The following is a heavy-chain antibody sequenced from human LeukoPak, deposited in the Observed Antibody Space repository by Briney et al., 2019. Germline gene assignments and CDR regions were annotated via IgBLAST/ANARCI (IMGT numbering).Heavy chain of an antibody. V-gene: IGHV4-39*07. J-gene: IGHJ5*02. D-gene: IGHD2-21*02. CDR1: GGSISSSSYY. Sequence: PSETLSLTCTVSGGSISSSSYYWGWIRQPPGKGLEWIGSIYYSGSTYYNPSLKSRVTISVDTSKNQFSLKLSSVTAADTAVYYCARDSFYCGGDCPSGFDPWGQGTLVTVSS. CDR3: ARDSFYCGGDCPSGFDP. CDR2: IYYSGST.